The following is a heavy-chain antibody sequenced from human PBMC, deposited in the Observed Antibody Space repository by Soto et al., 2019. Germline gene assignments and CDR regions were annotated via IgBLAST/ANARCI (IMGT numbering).Heavy chain of an antibody. D-gene: IGHD3-22*01. Sequence: GESLKISCKGSGYSFTSYWISWVRQMPGKGLEWMGRIDPSDSYTNYSPSFQGHVTISADKSISTAYLQWSSLKASDTAMYYCARLEGYYYDSSGYYSPDDYWGQGTLVTVSS. V-gene: IGHV5-10-1*01. CDR1: GYSFTSYW. CDR3: ARLEGYYYDSSGYYSPDDY. J-gene: IGHJ4*02. CDR2: IDPSDSYT.